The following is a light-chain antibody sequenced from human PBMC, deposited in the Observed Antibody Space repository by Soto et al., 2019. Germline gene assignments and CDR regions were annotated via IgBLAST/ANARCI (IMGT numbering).Light chain of an antibody. J-gene: IGLJ1*01. CDR1: NIGSKS. Sequence: SYELTQPPSVSVAPGKTARITCGGNNIGSKSVHWYQQKPGQAPVLVIYYDSDRPSGIPERFAGTNSGNTATLTIGGVEAGDECDYYCRVWDSSSDLNYVLGTGTKV. CDR3: RVWDSSSDLNYV. CDR2: YDS. V-gene: IGLV3-21*04.